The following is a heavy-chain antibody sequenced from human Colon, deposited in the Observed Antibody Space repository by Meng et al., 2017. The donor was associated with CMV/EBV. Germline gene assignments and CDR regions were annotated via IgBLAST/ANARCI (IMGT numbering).Heavy chain of an antibody. Sequence: EVELLESGGGLVQPGGSLRLSCSASGFTFSNYAMSWVRQAPGKGLEWVSGISGGGGSSYYADSVKSRFTISRDNSKNILYLQMNSLRGEDTAVYYCAKADQDIVLMGFDYWGQGTLVTVSS. J-gene: IGHJ4*02. CDR2: ISGGGGSS. D-gene: IGHD2-8*01. V-gene: IGHV3-23*01. CDR3: AKADQDIVLMGFDY. CDR1: GFTFSNYA.